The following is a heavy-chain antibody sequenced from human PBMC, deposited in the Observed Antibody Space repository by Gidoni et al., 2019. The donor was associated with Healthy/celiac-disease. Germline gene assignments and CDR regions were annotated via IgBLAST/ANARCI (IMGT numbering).Heavy chain of an antibody. J-gene: IGHJ4*02. V-gene: IGHV1-3*01. CDR2: INAGNGNT. D-gene: IGHD3-16*02. CDR3: ARVGPYDYVWGSYPFDY. Sequence: SCQASGYTFPSYSMHWVRQAPGQRLEWMGWINAGNGNTKYSQKFQGRVTITRDTSASTAYMELSSLRSEDTAVYYCARVGPYDYVWGSYPFDYWGQGTLVTVSS. CDR1: GYTFPSYS.